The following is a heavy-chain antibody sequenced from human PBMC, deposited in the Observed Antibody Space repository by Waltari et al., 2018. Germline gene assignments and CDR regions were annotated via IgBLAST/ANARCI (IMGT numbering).Heavy chain of an antibody. Sequence: QLQLQESGPGLLKPSATLSLTCGVSGGSISNKYYSWAWIRQSPGQGLEWIGNIFSSGNAKYAPSLKSRVTISVDTSKNNFSLKLSSVTAADTAVYYCARLGYNNENCYIGFDYWGQGTLVTVSS. CDR2: IFSSGNA. CDR3: ARLGYNNENCYIGFDY. V-gene: IGHV4-39*01. J-gene: IGHJ4*02. CDR1: GGSISNKYYS. D-gene: IGHD2-2*02.